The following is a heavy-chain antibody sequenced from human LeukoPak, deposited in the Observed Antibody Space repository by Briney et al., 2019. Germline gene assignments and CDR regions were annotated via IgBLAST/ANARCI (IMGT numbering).Heavy chain of an antibody. V-gene: IGHV4-59*08. CDR2: IYYSGST. CDR1: GGSISSYY. CDR3: ARSAGETYYDFWSGYLPGYYYYGMDV. D-gene: IGHD3-3*01. Sequence: SETLSLTCTGSGGSISSYYWSWIRQPPGKGLEWIGYIYYSGSTNYNPSLKSRDTISVDTPKNQFSLKLSSVTAADTAVYYCARSAGETYYDFWSGYLPGYYYYGMDVWGQGTTVTVSS. J-gene: IGHJ6*02.